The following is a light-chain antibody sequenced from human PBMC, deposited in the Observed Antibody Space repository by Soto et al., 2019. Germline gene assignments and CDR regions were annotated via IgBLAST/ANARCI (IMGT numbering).Light chain of an antibody. CDR1: QSISSW. Sequence: DIQMTQSPSTLSASVGDRVTITCRASQSISSWLAWYQQKPGKAPKLLIYAASSLHNGVPSRFSGSGSGTDFTLSTSSLQPEDFATYYCQQSYSAPRTFGQGTRLEIK. J-gene: IGKJ5*01. V-gene: IGKV1-39*01. CDR2: AAS. CDR3: QQSYSAPRT.